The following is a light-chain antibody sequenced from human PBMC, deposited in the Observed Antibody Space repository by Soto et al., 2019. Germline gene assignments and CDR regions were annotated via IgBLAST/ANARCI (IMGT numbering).Light chain of an antibody. CDR1: SSDVGGYNY. V-gene: IGLV2-8*01. CDR3: SAYAGSSTWV. Sequence: QSAPTQPPSASGSPGQSVTFSCTGTSSDVGGYNYVSWYQQYPGKAPKLMIYEVYKRHSGVPDRFSGSKSGNTASLTVSGLQTEDEADYYCSAYAGSSTWVFGGGTQLTVL. CDR2: EVY. J-gene: IGLJ2*01.